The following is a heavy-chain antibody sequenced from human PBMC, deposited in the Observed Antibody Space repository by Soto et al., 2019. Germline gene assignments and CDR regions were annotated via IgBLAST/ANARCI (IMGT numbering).Heavy chain of an antibody. CDR2: IIPIFGTA. CDR3: ARILYCSGGSCPTNSYCGMDV. D-gene: IGHD2-15*01. J-gene: IGHJ6*02. V-gene: IGHV1-69*13. CDR1: GGTFSSYA. Sequence: GASVKVSCKASGGTFSSYAISWVRQAPGQGLEWMGGIIPIFGTANYAQKFQGRVTITADESTSTAYMELSSLRSEDTAVYYCARILYCSGGSCPTNSYCGMDVWGQGTTVTVSS.